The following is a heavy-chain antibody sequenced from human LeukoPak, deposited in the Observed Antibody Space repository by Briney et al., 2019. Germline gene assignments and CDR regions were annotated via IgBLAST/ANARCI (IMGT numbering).Heavy chain of an antibody. Sequence: KPSETLSLTCTVSGGSISKYYWSWIRHPPGKGLQWIGYIYHTGSTSYNPSLKSRVIMSVETSQNQFSLKVRSVTAADTAVYYCAREDSGYDYSPFYYWGQGILVTVSS. D-gene: IGHD5-12*01. J-gene: IGHJ4*02. CDR3: AREDSGYDYSPFYY. CDR2: IYHTGST. V-gene: IGHV4-59*01. CDR1: GGSISKYY.